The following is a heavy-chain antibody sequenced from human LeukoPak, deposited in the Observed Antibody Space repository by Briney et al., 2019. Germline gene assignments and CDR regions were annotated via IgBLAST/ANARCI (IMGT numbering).Heavy chain of an antibody. V-gene: IGHV3-9*01. Sequence: PGRSLRLSCAASGFTFDDYAMHWVRQAPGKGLEWVSGISWNSGSIGYADSVKGRFTISRDNAKNSLYLQMNSLRAEDTALYYCAKAHSGGGYFDYWGQGTLVTVSS. CDR3: AKAHSGGGYFDY. CDR2: ISWNSGSI. CDR1: GFTFDDYA. D-gene: IGHD6-25*01. J-gene: IGHJ4*02.